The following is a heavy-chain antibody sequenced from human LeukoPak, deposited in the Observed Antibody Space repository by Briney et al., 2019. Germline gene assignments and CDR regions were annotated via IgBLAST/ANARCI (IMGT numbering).Heavy chain of an antibody. D-gene: IGHD2-15*01. J-gene: IGHJ4*02. V-gene: IGHV4-39*01. CDR1: GGSISSSIYY. CDR3: ARQGVLYCSGGSCSFSY. Sequence: PSDTLSLACTVAGGSISSSIYYLGWIRQPPVKGLAWIGTIFYSGSTSYNPSLKSRFTISVDTSKNQFSLKLISVTAADTAIYYCARQGVLYCSGGSCSFSYWGQGTLVTVSS. CDR2: IFYSGST.